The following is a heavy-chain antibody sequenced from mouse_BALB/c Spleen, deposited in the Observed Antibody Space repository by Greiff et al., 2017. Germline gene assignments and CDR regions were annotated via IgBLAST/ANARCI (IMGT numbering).Heavy chain of an antibody. CDR2: ISSGGSYT. Sequence: DVKLVESGGGLVKPGGSLKLSCAASGFTFSSYAMSWVRQTPEKRLEWVATISSGGSYTYYPDSVKGRFTISRDNAKNTLYLQMSSLRSEDTAMYYCARRGTTRITTAMDYWGQGTSVTVSS. J-gene: IGHJ4*01. CDR1: GFTFSSYA. D-gene: IGHD2-4*01. CDR3: ARRGTTRITTAMDY. V-gene: IGHV5-9-3*01.